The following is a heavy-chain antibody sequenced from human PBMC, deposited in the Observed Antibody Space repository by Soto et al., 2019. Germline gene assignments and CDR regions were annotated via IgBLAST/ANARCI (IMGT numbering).Heavy chain of an antibody. CDR2: IYWDDDK. V-gene: IGHV2-5*02. Sequence: QITLKESGPTLVKPTQTLTLTCTFSGFSLSTSGVGVDWIRQPPGKALEWLALIYWDDDKRYSPSLKSRLTITKDTSKNQVVLTMTNMDPVDTATYYCAHTNIAVAGTAAFFDYWGQGTLVTVSS. D-gene: IGHD6-19*01. J-gene: IGHJ4*02. CDR1: GFSLSTSGVG. CDR3: AHTNIAVAGTAAFFDY.